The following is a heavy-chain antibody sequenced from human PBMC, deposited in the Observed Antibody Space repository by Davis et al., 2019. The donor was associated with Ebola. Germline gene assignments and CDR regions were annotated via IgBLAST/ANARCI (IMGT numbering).Heavy chain of an antibody. CDR2: ISRGGHFT. D-gene: IGHD7-27*01. CDR1: GFSFSTYG. CDR3: ARSRGSWGYYYYGMDF. Sequence: GESLKISCTAFGFSFSTYGMNWVRQSPGKGLEWVSTISRGGHFTFYADSVKGRFTISRDNSQNTLFLQMNSLRPEDTAVYFCARSRGSWGYYYYGMDFWGQGTTVTVSS. J-gene: IGHJ6*02. V-gene: IGHV3-23*01.